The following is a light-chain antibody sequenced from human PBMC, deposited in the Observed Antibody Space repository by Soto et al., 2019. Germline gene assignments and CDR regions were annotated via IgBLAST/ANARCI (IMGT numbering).Light chain of an antibody. V-gene: IGKV1-39*01. CDR3: QQSYDMPWT. J-gene: IGKJ1*01. CDR1: QSISTY. Sequence: DIQMTQSPSSLSASVGDTFTITFRASQSISTYLSWYQQKPGKAPKLLIYAASILQSGVPSRFSGGGSGTDFTLTINSLQPEDFAGYHCQQSYDMPWTFGQGTKVDI. CDR2: AAS.